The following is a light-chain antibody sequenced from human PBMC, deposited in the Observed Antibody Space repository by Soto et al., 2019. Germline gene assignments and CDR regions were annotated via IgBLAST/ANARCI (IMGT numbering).Light chain of an antibody. V-gene: IGLV2-8*01. Sequence: QSALTQPPSASGSPGQSVTISCTGTSSDVGGYNYVSWYQQHAGKGPKLMIYEVTKRPSGVPDRFSGSKFGNTASLTVSGLQADDEADYYCCSYAGRYTRVFGGGTKLTVL. CDR2: EVT. CDR1: SSDVGGYNY. CDR3: CSYAGRYTRV. J-gene: IGLJ3*02.